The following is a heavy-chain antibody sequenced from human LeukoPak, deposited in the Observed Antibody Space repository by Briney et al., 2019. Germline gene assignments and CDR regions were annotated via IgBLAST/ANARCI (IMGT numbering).Heavy chain of an antibody. D-gene: IGHD6-19*01. CDR2: ISSNSSYI. Sequence: GGSLRLSCAASGFTFSSYSMNWVRQAPGKGLEWVSSISSNSSYIYYADSVKGRFTISRDNAKNSLHLQMNSLRAEDTAVYYCASGGHSSGWTELDTFDYWGQGTLVTVSS. V-gene: IGHV3-21*01. CDR3: ASGGHSSGWTELDTFDY. CDR1: GFTFSSYS. J-gene: IGHJ4*02.